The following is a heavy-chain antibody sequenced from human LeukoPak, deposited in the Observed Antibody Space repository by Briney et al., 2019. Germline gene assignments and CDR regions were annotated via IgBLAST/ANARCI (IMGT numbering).Heavy chain of an antibody. V-gene: IGHV3-7*01. CDR1: GFNFSDYY. J-gene: IGHJ4*02. D-gene: IGHD3-10*01. CDR2: IRQDGSEK. Sequence: PGGSLRLSCAASGFNFSDYYMSWVRQAPGKGLEWVANIRQDGSEKQYVDSVKGRFTISRDNAKNSLYLQMNSLRAEDMAVFFCVRESRSGTSYWGQGTLVTVSS. CDR3: VRESRSGTSY.